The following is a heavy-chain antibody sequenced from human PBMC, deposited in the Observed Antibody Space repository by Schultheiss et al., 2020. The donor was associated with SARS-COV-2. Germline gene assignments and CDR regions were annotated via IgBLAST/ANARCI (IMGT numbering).Heavy chain of an antibody. Sequence: SETLSLTCTVSGGTISSSSYYWGWIRQPPGKGLEWIGSIYYSGSTYCNPSLKSRVTISVDTSKNQFSLKMSSVTAEDTALYYCARAYYYVSSGYYYSVPNWFDPWGQGTLVTVSS. CDR2: IYYSGST. V-gene: IGHV4-39*01. J-gene: IGHJ5*02. CDR1: GGTISSSSYY. CDR3: ARAYYYVSSGYYYSVPNWFDP. D-gene: IGHD3-22*01.